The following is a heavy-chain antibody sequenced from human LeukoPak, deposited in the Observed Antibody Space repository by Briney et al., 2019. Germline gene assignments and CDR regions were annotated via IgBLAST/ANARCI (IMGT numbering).Heavy chain of an antibody. V-gene: IGHV5-51*01. J-gene: IGHJ4*02. D-gene: IGHD6-19*01. CDR3: ARGDNSGWYFFDY. Sequence: GESLKISCKASAHSFTSHWIGWVRQMPGKGLEWMGIIYPGDSDTRYSPSFQGQVTISADKSISTAYLQWSSLKASDTAMYYCARGDNSGWYFFDYWGQGTQVTVSS. CDR2: IYPGDSDT. CDR1: AHSFTSHW.